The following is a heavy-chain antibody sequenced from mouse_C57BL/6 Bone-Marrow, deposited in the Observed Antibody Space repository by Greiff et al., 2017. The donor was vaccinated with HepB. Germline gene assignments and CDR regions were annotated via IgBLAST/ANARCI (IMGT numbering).Heavy chain of an antibody. CDR1: GYSFTDYN. J-gene: IGHJ2*01. Sequence: EVKLMESGPELVKPGASVKISCKASGYSFTDYNMNWVKQSNGKSLEWIGVINPNYGTTSYNQKFKGKATLTVDQSSSTAYMQLNSLTSEDSAVYYCARGRYYCSRDFDYWGQGTTLTVSS. CDR2: INPNYGTT. D-gene: IGHD1-1*01. CDR3: ARGRYYCSRDFDY. V-gene: IGHV1-39*01.